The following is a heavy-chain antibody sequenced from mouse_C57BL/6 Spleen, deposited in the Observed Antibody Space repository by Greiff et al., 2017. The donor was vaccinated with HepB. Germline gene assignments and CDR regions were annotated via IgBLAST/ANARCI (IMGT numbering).Heavy chain of an antibody. V-gene: IGHV14-2*01. Sequence: EVQLQQSGAELVKPGASVKLSCTASGFNIKDYYMHWVKQRTEQGLEWIGRIDPEAGETKYAPKFQGKATITADTSSNTSYLQLSSLTSEDTAVYYSARRLTTVVGTVDYWGQGTTLTVSS. D-gene: IGHD1-1*01. CDR1: GFNIKDYY. J-gene: IGHJ2*01. CDR3: ARRLTTVVGTVDY. CDR2: IDPEAGET.